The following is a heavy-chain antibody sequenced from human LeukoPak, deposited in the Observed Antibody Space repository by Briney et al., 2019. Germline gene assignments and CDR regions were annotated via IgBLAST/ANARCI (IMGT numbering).Heavy chain of an antibody. V-gene: IGHV1-2*02. CDR2: INPNSGGT. Sequence: ASVKVSCKASGYTFTGYYMHWVRQAPGQGLEWMGWINPNSGGTNYAQKFQGRVTMTRDTSISTAYMELSRLRSDDTAVYYCARVSVRDFWSGYKNWFDPWGQGTLVTVSS. CDR1: GYTFTGYY. J-gene: IGHJ5*02. CDR3: ARVSVRDFWSGYKNWFDP. D-gene: IGHD3-3*01.